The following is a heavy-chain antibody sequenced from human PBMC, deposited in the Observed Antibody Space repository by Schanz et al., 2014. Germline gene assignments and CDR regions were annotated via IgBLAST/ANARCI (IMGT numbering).Heavy chain of an antibody. J-gene: IGHJ4*02. CDR3: ARGYCSSNTSCWDYFDY. V-gene: IGHV3-53*01. Sequence: EVQLVESGGGLIQPGGSLRLSCAVSGFSVSTNYMSWARQAPGKGLEWISSLYINAGSTRYADSVKGRFFISRDNSKKTLYLQMNSLRAEDTAVHFCARGYCSSNTSCWDYFDYWGQGTLVTVSS. CDR2: LYINAGST. D-gene: IGHD2-2*01. CDR1: GFSVSTNY.